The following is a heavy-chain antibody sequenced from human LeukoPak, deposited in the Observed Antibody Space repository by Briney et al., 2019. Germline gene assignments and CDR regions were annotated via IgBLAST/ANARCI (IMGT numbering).Heavy chain of an antibody. J-gene: IGHJ4*02. CDR1: GFTFSSYS. D-gene: IGHD3-22*01. V-gene: IGHV3-48*01. CDR2: ISSTGSII. CDR3: ARDDSSGYFFDQ. Sequence: PGGSLRLSCAASGFTFSSYSMNWVRQAPGKGLEWVSYISSTGSIIYYADSVKGRFTISRDNAKKSLYLQMNGMRAEDTAVYYCARDDSSGYFFDQWGQGTLVTVSS.